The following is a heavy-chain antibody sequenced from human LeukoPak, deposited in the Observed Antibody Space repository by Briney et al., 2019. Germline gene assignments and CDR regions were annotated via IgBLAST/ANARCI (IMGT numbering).Heavy chain of an antibody. V-gene: IGHV3-30*02. CDR2: IRYDGSNK. CDR3: ARALWFGETFPAY. CDR1: GFTFSNYA. D-gene: IGHD3-10*01. Sequence: GGSLRLSCAASGFTFSNYAIHWVRQAPGKGLEWVAFIRYDGSNKYYVDSVKGRFTISRDNAKNSLYLQMNSLRAEDTAVYYCARALWFGETFPAYWGQGTLVTVSS. J-gene: IGHJ4*02.